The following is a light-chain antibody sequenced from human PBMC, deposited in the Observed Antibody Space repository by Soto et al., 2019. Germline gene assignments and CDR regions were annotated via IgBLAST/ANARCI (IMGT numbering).Light chain of an antibody. CDR2: GAS. Sequence: EIVLTQSPGTLSLSPGERVTLSCGTSQSLSSNSLAWYQQKPGQAPRLLIYGASSRATGIPDRFSGSGSGTDFTLTISRLEPTDFAVYCCQQYGTSPYTFGQGTKLQIK. CDR1: QSLSSNS. CDR3: QQYGTSPYT. J-gene: IGKJ2*01. V-gene: IGKV3-20*01.